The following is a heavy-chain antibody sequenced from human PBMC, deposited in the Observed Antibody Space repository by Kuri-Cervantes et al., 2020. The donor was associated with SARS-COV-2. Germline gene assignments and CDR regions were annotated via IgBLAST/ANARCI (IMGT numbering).Heavy chain of an antibody. CDR3: ARHNRIAVAGDVWFDP. J-gene: IGHJ5*02. D-gene: IGHD6-19*01. CDR1: GFTFSSYD. Sequence: GESLKISCAACGFTFSSYDMHWVRQATGKGLEWVSAIGTAGDTYYPGSVKGQFTISRENAKNSLYLQMNSLRAGDTAVYYCARHNRIAVAGDVWFDPWGQGTLVTVSS. V-gene: IGHV3-13*03. CDR2: IGTAGDT.